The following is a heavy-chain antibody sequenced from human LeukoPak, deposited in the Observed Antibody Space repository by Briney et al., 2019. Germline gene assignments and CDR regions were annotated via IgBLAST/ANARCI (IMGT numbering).Heavy chain of an antibody. Sequence: GGSLRLSCAASGFTFSSYSMNWVRQAPGKGLEWVSSISSSSSYIYYADSVKGRFTISRDNAKNSLYLQMNSLRAEDTAVYYCARDGRGSSWYLFDYYMDVWGKGTTVTVSS. V-gene: IGHV3-21*04. CDR3: ARDGRGSSWYLFDYYMDV. D-gene: IGHD6-13*01. CDR1: GFTFSSYS. J-gene: IGHJ6*03. CDR2: ISSSSSYI.